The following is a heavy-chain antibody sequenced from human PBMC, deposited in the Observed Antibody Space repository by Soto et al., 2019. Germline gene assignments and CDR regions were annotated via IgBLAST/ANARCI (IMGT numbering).Heavy chain of an antibody. D-gene: IGHD2-15*01. CDR2: IYSGGST. CDR3: ARDNSPYGGFDY. CDR1: GFTVSSNY. V-gene: IGHV3-53*01. J-gene: IGHJ4*02. Sequence: SGGSLRLSCAASGFTVSSNYMSWVRQAPGKGLEWVSVIYSGGSTYYADSVKGRFTISRDNSKNTLYLQMNSLRAEDTAVYYCARDNSPYGGFDYWGQGTLVTVSS.